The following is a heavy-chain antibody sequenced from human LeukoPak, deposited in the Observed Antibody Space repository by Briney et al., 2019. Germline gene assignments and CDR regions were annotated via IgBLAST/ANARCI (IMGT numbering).Heavy chain of an antibody. CDR1: GGSISSGGYS. CDR3: ARGVDGDYVAYYFDY. J-gene: IGHJ4*02. CDR2: IYHSGST. D-gene: IGHD4-17*01. V-gene: IGHV4-30-2*01. Sequence: NSSQTQSLTCAVSGGSISSGGYSWSWIRQPPGKGLEWIGYIYHSGSTYYNPSLKSRVTISVDRSKNQFSLKLSSVTAADTAVYYCARGVDGDYVAYYFDYWGQGTLVTVSS.